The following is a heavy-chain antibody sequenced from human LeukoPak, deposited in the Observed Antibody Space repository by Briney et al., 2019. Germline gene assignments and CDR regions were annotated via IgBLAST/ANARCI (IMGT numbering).Heavy chain of an antibody. CDR3: ARDDPLGYCSGTSCPFDY. CDR2: ISAYNGNT. Sequence: ASVKVSCKASGYTFTSYGISWVRQAPGQGLEWMGWISAYNGNTNYAQKLQGRVTMTTDTSTSTAYMELRSLRSDDTAVYYCARDDPLGYCSGTSCPFDYWGQGTLVTVSS. J-gene: IGHJ4*02. CDR1: GYTFTSYG. D-gene: IGHD2-2*01. V-gene: IGHV1-18*01.